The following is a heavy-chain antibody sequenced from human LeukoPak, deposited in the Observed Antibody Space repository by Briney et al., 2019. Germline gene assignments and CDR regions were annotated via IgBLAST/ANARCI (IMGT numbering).Heavy chain of an antibody. CDR2: IRSKAYGGTT. J-gene: IGHJ5*02. D-gene: IGHD2-2*01. CDR1: GFTFGDYA. V-gene: IGHV3-49*03. Sequence: PGGSLRLSCTVSGFTFGDYAMSWFRQAPGKGLEWVGFIRSKAYGGTTEYAASVRGRFTISRDDSKSIAYLQMNSLKTEDTAVYYCTRAYTQLGFDPWGQGTLVTVSS. CDR3: TRAYTQLGFDP.